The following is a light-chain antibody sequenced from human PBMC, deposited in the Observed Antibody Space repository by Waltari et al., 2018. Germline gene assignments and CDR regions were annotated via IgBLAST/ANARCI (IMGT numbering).Light chain of an antibody. J-gene: IGLJ2*01. CDR2: EVT. V-gene: IGLV2-8*01. CDR1: GSDVGASNY. CDR3: TSFAGGNTVI. Sequence: QSALTQPPSASGSPGQPVTIPCTGSGSDVGASNYVSWYQHHPGKAPKLMIYEVTKRPSGVPDRFSGSKSDNSASLTVSGLQPDDEAYYYCTSFAGGNTVIFGGGTKLTVL.